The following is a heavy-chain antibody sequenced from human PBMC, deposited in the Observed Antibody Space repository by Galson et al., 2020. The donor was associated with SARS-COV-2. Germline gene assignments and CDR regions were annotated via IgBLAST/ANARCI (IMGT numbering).Heavy chain of an antibody. CDR3: AKDGHSSSAYYYHMDV. J-gene: IGHJ6*03. CDR1: GFTFSTYA. CDR2: ITGSGDIT. D-gene: IGHD6-19*01. Sequence: GGSLRLSCAASGFTFSTYAMTWVRQAPGKGLEWVSAITGSGDITFYADSVKGRFTISRDNSKNTLYLQMHSLRADDTAVYYCAKDGHSSSAYYYHMDVWGKGTTVTVSS. V-gene: IGHV3-23*01.